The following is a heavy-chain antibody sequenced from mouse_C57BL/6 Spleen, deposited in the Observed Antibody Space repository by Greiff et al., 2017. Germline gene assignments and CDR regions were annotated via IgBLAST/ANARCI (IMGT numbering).Heavy chain of an antibody. CDR3: ARFYDGYSYYAMDD. D-gene: IGHD2-3*01. CDR1: GYAFSSSW. Sequence: VQLQQSGPELVKPGASVKISCKASGYAFSSSWMNWVKQRPGKGLEWIGRIYPGDGDTTYTRKFKGKATLTADKSSSTAYLQLSSLTSDDSAVYFCARFYDGYSYYAMDDWGQGTSVTVSS. CDR2: IYPGDGDT. V-gene: IGHV1-82*01. J-gene: IGHJ4*01.